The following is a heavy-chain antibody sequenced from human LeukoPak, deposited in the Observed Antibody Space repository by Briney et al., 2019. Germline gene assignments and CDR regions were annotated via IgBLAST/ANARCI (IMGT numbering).Heavy chain of an antibody. CDR2: IYYSGST. J-gene: IGHJ4*02. V-gene: IGHV4-59*01. D-gene: IGHD3-9*01. CDR3: ARARGLRMTIFYGDY. Sequence: SETLSLTCTVSGGSISSYYWSWIRQPPGKGLEWIGYIYYSGSTNYNPSLKSRVTISVDTSKNQFSLKLSSVTAADTAVYYCARARGLRMTIFYGDYWGQGTLLTVSS. CDR1: GGSISSYY.